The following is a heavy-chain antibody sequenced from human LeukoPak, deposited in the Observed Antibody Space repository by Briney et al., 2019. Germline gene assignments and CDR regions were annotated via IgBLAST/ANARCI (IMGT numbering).Heavy chain of an antibody. CDR3: ARVHSSGIL. Sequence: SETLSLTCTVSGGSISSSSYYWGWIRQPPGKGLEWIGSIYYSGSTYYNPSLKSRVTISVDTSKNQFSLKLSSVTAADTAVYYCARVHSSGILWGQGTLVTVSS. CDR1: GGSISSSSYY. J-gene: IGHJ4*02. V-gene: IGHV4-39*07. D-gene: IGHD6-25*01. CDR2: IYYSGST.